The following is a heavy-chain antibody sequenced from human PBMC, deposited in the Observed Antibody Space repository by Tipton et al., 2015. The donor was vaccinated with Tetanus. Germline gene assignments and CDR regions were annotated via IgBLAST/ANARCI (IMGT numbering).Heavy chain of an antibody. CDR2: MDPNTGRA. J-gene: IGHJ4*02. D-gene: IGHD3-22*01. Sequence: QLVQSGAEVKKPGASVKVSCKAFGYAFSSYDLNWVRQATGQGLEWLGYMDPNTGRAGVGQKFQGRVTMTRDTSISTAYMEVSRLRSDDTAIYYCARGMDYDSSGIDDFWGQGTLVTVSS. CDR1: GYAFSSYD. CDR3: ARGMDYDSSGIDDF. V-gene: IGHV1-8*01.